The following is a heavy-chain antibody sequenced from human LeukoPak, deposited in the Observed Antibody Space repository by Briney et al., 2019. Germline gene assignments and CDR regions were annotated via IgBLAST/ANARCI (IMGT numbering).Heavy chain of an antibody. D-gene: IGHD2-15*01. J-gene: IGHJ4*02. V-gene: IGHV3-21*01. CDR3: ARGKTARSVVGPYYFDY. Sequence: PGGSLRLSCAASGFTFSSYSMNWVRQAPGKGLEWVSSISSSSSYIYYADSVKGRFTISRDNAKNSLYLQMNSLRAEDTAVYYCARGKTARSVVGPYYFDYWGQGTLVTVSS. CDR1: GFTFSSYS. CDR2: ISSSSSYI.